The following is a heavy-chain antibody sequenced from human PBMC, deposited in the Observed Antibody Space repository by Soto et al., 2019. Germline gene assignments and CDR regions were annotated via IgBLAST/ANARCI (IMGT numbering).Heavy chain of an antibody. Sequence: QVQLQESGPGLVKPSETLSLTCTVSGGSISSYYWSWIRQPPGKGLEWIGYIYYSGSTNYNPSLKSRVTISVDTSTNPFSLKLSSVTAADTAVYYCARVKPHDSSGYYDYWGQGTLVTVSS. CDR3: ARVKPHDSSGYYDY. D-gene: IGHD3-22*01. J-gene: IGHJ4*02. CDR1: GGSISSYY. CDR2: IYYSGST. V-gene: IGHV4-59*01.